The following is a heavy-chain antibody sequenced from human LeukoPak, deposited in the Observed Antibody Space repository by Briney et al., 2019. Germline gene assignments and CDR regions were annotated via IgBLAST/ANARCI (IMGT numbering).Heavy chain of an antibody. CDR1: GFTCSTYV. V-gene: IGHV3-23*01. Sequence: GGSLRLSCAASGFTCSTYVMSWVRQAPGKGLEWLSLILHNGDSTYYADSVKGRFTISRDNSKNTLYLQMNSLRAEDTAVYYCARLSSFAFDIWGQGTMVTVSS. J-gene: IGHJ3*02. CDR2: ILHNGDST. D-gene: IGHD3-16*02. CDR3: ARLSSFAFDI.